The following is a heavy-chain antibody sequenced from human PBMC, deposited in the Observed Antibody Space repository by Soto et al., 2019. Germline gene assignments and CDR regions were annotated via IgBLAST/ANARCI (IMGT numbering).Heavy chain of an antibody. V-gene: IGHV1-2*02. D-gene: IGHD2-8*01. CDR3: ATASYAASFDY. J-gene: IGHJ4*02. CDR1: GYTFTSYA. CDR2: INPNSGGT. Sequence: ASVKVSCKASGYTFTSYAMHWVRQAPGQRLEWMGWINPNSGGTYYAQKFQGRVTMTKDTSMHTAYMELSSLRSEDTAVYYCATASYAASFDYWGQGTLVTVSS.